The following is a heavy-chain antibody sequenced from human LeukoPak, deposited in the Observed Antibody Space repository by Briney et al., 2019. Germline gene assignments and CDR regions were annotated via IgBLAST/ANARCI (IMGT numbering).Heavy chain of an antibody. Sequence: GGSLRLSCAASGFTFDDYAMHWVRQAPGKGLEWVSGISWNSGSIGYADSVKGRFTISRDNAKNSLYLQMNSLRAEDTALYYCAKDMSHGSYYYGMDVWGQGTTVTVS. V-gene: IGHV3-9*01. CDR1: GFTFDDYA. D-gene: IGHD1-26*01. CDR3: AKDMSHGSYYYGMDV. J-gene: IGHJ6*02. CDR2: ISWNSGSI.